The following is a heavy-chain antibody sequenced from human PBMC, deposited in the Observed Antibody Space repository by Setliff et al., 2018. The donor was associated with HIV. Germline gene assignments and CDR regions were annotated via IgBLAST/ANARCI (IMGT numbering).Heavy chain of an antibody. CDR2: IKQDGSEK. CDR3: AKEGRTTSAFDV. V-gene: IGHV3-7*03. D-gene: IGHD1-1*01. CDR1: GFTFSTYW. J-gene: IGHJ3*01. Sequence: GGSLRLSCAASGFTFSTYWMSWVRQAPGKGLEWVANIKQDGSEKFYVDSVKGRFTISRDNSKNSLYLQMNSLRFEDTALYYCAKEGRTTSAFDVWGQGTMVTVSS.